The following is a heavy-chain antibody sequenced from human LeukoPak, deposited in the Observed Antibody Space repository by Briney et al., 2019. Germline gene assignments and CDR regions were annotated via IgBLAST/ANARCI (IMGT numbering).Heavy chain of an antibody. CDR2: IKQDGSEK. J-gene: IGHJ4*02. CDR1: GFTFSSYW. D-gene: IGHD6-19*01. CDR3: ARDTIAVAGSYPYYFDY. V-gene: IGHV3-7*01. Sequence: GGSLRLSCAASGFTFSSYWMSWVRQAPGKGLEWVANIKQDGSEKYYVDSVKGRFTISRDSAKNSLYLQMNSLRAEDTAVYYCARDTIAVAGSYPYYFDYWGQGTLVTVSS.